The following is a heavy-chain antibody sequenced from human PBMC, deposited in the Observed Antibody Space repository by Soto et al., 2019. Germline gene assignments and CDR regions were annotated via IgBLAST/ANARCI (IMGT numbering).Heavy chain of an antibody. V-gene: IGHV2-70*11. D-gene: IGHD2-21*02. CDR1: GFSLTTGGMC. Sequence: GPTLVTPTQTLTLTCTVSGFSLTTGGMCVSWIRQPPGQALEWLARIDWDDEKYYSTSLRTRLSISKDTSKNEVVLTPTNTDPVTTATYYCARTPSYVVGPDCSLPGFAFWGQGARVTVTP. J-gene: IGHJ4*02. CDR2: IDWDDEK. CDR3: ARTPSYVVGPDCSLPGFAF.